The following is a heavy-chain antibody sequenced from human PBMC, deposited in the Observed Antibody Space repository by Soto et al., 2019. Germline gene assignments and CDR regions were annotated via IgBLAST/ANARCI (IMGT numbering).Heavy chain of an antibody. D-gene: IGHD6-6*01. J-gene: IGHJ6*02. CDR3: ARAVRIAARRGGAGGMDV. CDR1: GYTFTSYD. V-gene: IGHV1-8*01. CDR2: MNPNSGNT. Sequence: QVQLVQSGAEVKKPGASVKVSCKASGYTFTSYDINWVRQATGQGLEWMGWMNPNSGNTGYAQKFQGRVTMTRNTSISTAYMELSSLRSEDTAVYYCARAVRIAARRGGAGGMDVWGQGTTVTVSS.